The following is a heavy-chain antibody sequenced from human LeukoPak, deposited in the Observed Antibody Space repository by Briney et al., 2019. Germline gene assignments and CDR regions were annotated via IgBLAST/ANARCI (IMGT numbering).Heavy chain of an antibody. CDR1: GFTFSSYG. J-gene: IGHJ4*02. CDR2: ISYDGSNK. CDR3: AQGGYCSSTSCSMRVDY. D-gene: IGHD2-2*01. Sequence: GGSLRLSCAASGFTFSSYGMHWVRQAPGKGLEWVAAISYDGSNKYYADSVKGRFTISRDNSKSTLYLQMNSLRAEDTAVYYCAQGGYCSSTSCSMRVDYWGQGTLVTVSS. V-gene: IGHV3-30*18.